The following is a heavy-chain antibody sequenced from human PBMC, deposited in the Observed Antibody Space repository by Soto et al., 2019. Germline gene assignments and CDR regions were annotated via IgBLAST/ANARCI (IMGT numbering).Heavy chain of an antibody. CDR2: SNPNGGST. CDR3: ARSSGGVFGIIIEGSNWFGP. CDR1: GGSFMSY. Sequence: GKVPCKASGGSFMSYMKWVRQAPGQVIDWTGISNPNGGSTRYAQKFQGRVTFTRDTPASTVYMELRSLRSDDTAFYYCARSSGGVFGIIIEGSNWFGPWGQGTMVPVSS. V-gene: IGHV1-46*01. D-gene: IGHD1-26*01. J-gene: IGHJ5*02.